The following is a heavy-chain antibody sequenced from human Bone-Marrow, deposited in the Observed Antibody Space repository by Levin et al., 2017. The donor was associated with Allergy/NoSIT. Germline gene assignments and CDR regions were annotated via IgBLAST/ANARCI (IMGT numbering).Heavy chain of an antibody. Sequence: GESLKISCAASGFAFSGSGMHWVRQAPGKGLEWVAIIWYDGTKQYYADSVKGRFTVSRDNPKNTLYLQMNSLRVEDTAVYYCARDKSGGNIHQWRGSIDYWGQGTQVTVSS. V-gene: IGHV3-33*01. CDR2: IWYDGTKQ. J-gene: IGHJ4*02. CDR1: GFAFSGSG. D-gene: IGHD5-18*01. CDR3: ARDKSGGNIHQWRGSIDY.